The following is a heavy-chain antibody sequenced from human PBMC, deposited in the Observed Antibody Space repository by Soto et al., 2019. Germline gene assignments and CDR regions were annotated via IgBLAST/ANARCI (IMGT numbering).Heavy chain of an antibody. Sequence: LRLSCAASGFTFSSYGMHWVRQAPGKGLEWVAVIWYDGSNKYYADSVKGRFTISRDNSKNTLYLQMNSLRAEDTAVYYCARDQGITIFGVVNPGAFDIWGQGTMVTVS. D-gene: IGHD3-3*01. CDR2: IWYDGSNK. J-gene: IGHJ3*02. V-gene: IGHV3-33*01. CDR1: GFTFSSYG. CDR3: ARDQGITIFGVVNPGAFDI.